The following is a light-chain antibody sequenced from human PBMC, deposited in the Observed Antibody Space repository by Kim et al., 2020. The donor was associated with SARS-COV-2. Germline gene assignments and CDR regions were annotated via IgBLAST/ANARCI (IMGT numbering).Light chain of an antibody. J-gene: IGLJ2*01. Sequence: GQAVRNSCQGDSLRSYYASWYQQKPGQAPVLVIYGKNNRPSGIPDRFSGSSSGNTASLTITGAQAEDEADYYCNSRDISGNHVSVVFGGGTQLTVL. CDR1: SLRSYY. CDR2: GKN. V-gene: IGLV3-19*01. CDR3: NSRDISGNHVSVV.